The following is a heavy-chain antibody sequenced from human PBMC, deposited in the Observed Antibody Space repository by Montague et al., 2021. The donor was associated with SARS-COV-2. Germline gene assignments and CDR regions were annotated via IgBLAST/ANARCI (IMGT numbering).Heavy chain of an antibody. CDR2: IHYSERP. CDR3: ARHGHYYEIPTGYFRPYYFDH. V-gene: IGHV4-39*01. CDR1: GGTLSSTSYY. D-gene: IGHD3-9*01. Sequence: ETLSLTCSVSGGTLSSTSYYWCWSRQPPGRGQEWMGTIHYSERPYYNPSLQTRAIISADRSKNRFTLNLGSVTASDTAVYYCARHGHYYEIPTGYFRPYYFDHWGQGGLVTVSS. J-gene: IGHJ4*02.